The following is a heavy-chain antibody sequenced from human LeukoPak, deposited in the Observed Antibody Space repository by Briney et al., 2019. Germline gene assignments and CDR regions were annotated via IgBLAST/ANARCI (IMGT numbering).Heavy chain of an antibody. D-gene: IGHD5-12*01. Sequence: SVTVSFTASGGTFISYAISWVRQAPGQGLEWMGRIIPILGIANYAQKFQGRVTITADKSTSTAYMELSSLRSEDTAVYYCARDRMVATAPSGMDVWGQGTTVTVSS. J-gene: IGHJ6*02. V-gene: IGHV1-69*04. CDR2: IIPILGIA. CDR3: ARDRMVATAPSGMDV. CDR1: GGTFISYA.